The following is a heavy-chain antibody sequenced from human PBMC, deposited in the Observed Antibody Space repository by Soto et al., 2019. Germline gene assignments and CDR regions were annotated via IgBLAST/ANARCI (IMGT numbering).Heavy chain of an antibody. Sequence: SLTCTVSGGSISSYYWSWIRQPPGKGLEWIGYIYYSGSTNYNPSLKSRVTISVDTSKNQFSLKLSSVTAADTAVYYCARHRMAAADNWFDPWGQGTLVTVSS. CDR2: IYYSGST. CDR1: GGSISSYY. CDR3: ARHRMAAADNWFDP. V-gene: IGHV4-59*08. J-gene: IGHJ5*02. D-gene: IGHD6-13*01.